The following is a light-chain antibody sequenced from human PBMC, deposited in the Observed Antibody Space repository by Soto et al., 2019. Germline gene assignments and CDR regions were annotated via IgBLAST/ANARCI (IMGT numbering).Light chain of an antibody. V-gene: IGLV2-14*01. J-gene: IGLJ1*01. CDR2: DVS. CDR3: SSYTISSTYV. Sequence: QSALTQPASVSGSTGQSIALSCTGTSSDVGGYNYVSWYQQHPGKAPKLLINDVSNRPSGVSSRFSGSKSGNTASLTISGLQAEDEADYYCSSYTISSTYVFGTGTKLTVL. CDR1: SSDVGGYNY.